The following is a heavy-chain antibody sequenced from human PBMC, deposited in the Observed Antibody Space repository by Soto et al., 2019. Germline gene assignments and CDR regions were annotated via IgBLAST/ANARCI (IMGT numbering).Heavy chain of an antibody. CDR1: GGSISSSSYY. CDR3: APYSSWWGGDY. J-gene: IGHJ4*02. CDR2: IYYSGST. D-gene: IGHD6-6*01. V-gene: IGHV4-39*01. Sequence: SETLSLTCTVSGGSISSSSYYWGWIRQPPGKGLEWIGSIYYSGSTYYNPSLKSRVTISVDTSKNQFSLKLSSVTAADTAVYYCAPYSSWWGGDYWGQGTLVTVSS.